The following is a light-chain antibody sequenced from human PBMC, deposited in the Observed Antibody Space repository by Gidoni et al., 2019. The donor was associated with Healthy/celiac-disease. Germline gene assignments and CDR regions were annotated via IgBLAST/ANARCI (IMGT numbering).Light chain of an antibody. CDR3: QQYGSSPPLT. CDR1: QSVSNSY. J-gene: IGKJ4*01. CDR2: GAS. Sequence: EIVLTQFPGTLSLSPGERATLSFRASQSVSNSYVAWYQQKPGQAPMLLIYGASRRATGIPDRFSGSGSGTDFTLTISRLEPEDFAVYYCQQYGSSPPLTFGGGTKVEIK. V-gene: IGKV3-20*01.